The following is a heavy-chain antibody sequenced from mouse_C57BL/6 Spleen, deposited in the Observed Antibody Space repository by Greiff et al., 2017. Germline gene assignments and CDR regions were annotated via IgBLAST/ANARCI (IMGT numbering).Heavy chain of an antibody. Sequence: DVQLQESGPGLVKPSQSLSLTCSVTGYSITSGYYWNWIRQFPGNKLEWMGYISYDGSNNYNTSLKNRISITRDTSKNQFFLKLNSVTTEDTATYYCAGVSSYGWYFDVWGTGTTVTVSS. CDR3: AGVSSYGWYFDV. V-gene: IGHV3-6*01. CDR1: GYSITSGYY. J-gene: IGHJ1*03. CDR2: ISYDGSN. D-gene: IGHD1-1*01.